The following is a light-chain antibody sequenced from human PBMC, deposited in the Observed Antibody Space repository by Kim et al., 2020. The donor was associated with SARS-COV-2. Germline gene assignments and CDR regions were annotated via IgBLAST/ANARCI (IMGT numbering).Light chain of an antibody. CDR1: RSNVGNNP. CDR3: GSWDDSLSGRV. V-gene: IGLV1-44*01. CDR2: NDN. J-gene: IGLJ3*02. Sequence: GPTSPISGSGGRSNVGNNPVTWFQQVPGTAPNLLMSNDNQRPSGVPDRFSASKSGTSASLSISGLQSEDEAVYYCGSWDDSLSGRVFGGGTQLTVL.